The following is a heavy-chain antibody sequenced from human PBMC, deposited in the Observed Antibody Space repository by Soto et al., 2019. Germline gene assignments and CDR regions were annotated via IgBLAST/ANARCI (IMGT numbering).Heavy chain of an antibody. D-gene: IGHD3-16*01. V-gene: IGHV3-23*01. CDR2: INDKSTNT. CDR1: GFSFGFHV. J-gene: IGHJ4*02. CDR3: VAWVHEHLDF. Sequence: GGSLRLSCAASGFSFGFHVMTWVRQAPGKGLEWVSTINDKSTNTHYIDSVRGRFTISRDNSQNTLYLQMNRLRAEDTTIYYCVAWVHEHLDFWGGGTRITVYS.